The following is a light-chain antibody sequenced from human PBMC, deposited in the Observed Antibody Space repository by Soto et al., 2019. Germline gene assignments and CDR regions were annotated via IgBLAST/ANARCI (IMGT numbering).Light chain of an antibody. CDR3: SSHTHTGILYV. J-gene: IGLJ1*01. Sequence: QSVLTRPASVSGSPGQSITISCTGSISDIGTYNYVSWYQQHSGKAPRLIISDVSDRPSGVSNRFSGSKSGNSASLTISGLQPEDEAQYYCSSHTHTGILYVFGTGTKVTVL. V-gene: IGLV2-14*03. CDR1: ISDIGTYNY. CDR2: DVS.